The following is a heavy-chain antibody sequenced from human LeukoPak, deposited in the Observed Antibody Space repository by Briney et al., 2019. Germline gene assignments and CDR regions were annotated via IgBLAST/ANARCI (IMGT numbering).Heavy chain of an antibody. CDR1: GASIDTTTYY. D-gene: IGHD4/OR15-4a*01. CDR2: VFYRGNT. V-gene: IGHV4-39*01. CDR3: ARGLTPDY. J-gene: IGHJ4*02. Sequence: SETLSLTCTVSGASIDTTTYYWGWIRQPPGKGLEWIGSVFYRGNTYYNPSLMSRVTVSADTSKNQFSLNLTSVTAADTAVYYCARGLTPDYWGQGTLVTVSS.